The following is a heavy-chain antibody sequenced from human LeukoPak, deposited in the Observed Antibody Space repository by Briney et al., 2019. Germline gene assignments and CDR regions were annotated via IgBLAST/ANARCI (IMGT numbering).Heavy chain of an antibody. Sequence: GASVRVSCKASGGNIDNFAISWVRQAPGQGLEWMGGLSPVTTYAQRFRGRVTISADESTNTVYMDLSTLTSEDTAVYFCARDREVAARPGGWFDPWGQGTQVTVSS. V-gene: IGHV1-69*13. CDR2: LSPVT. J-gene: IGHJ5*02. D-gene: IGHD6-6*01. CDR1: GGNIDNFA. CDR3: ARDREVAARPGGWFDP.